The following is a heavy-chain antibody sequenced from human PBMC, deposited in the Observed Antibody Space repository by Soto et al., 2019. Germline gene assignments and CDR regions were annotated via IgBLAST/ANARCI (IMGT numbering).Heavy chain of an antibody. D-gene: IGHD3-10*01. V-gene: IGHV3-30-3*01. CDR3: ARDPPRFGELLPIYYYYYYGMDV. CDR2: ISYDGGNK. J-gene: IGHJ6*02. CDR1: GFTFSSYA. Sequence: GGSLRLSCAASGFTFSSYAMHWVHQAPGKGLEWVAVISYDGGNKYYADSVKGRFTISRDNSKNTLYLQMNSLRAEDTAVYYCARDPPRFGELLPIYYYYYYGMDVWGQGTTVTVSS.